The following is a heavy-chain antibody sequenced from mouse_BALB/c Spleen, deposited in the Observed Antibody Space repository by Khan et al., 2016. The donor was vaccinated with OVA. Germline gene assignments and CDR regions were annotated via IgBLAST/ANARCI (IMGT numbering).Heavy chain of an antibody. D-gene: IGHD2-3*01. CDR2: ISTYYGNI. CDR1: GYTFADSG. V-gene: IGHV1S137*01. Sequence: QVQLQQSGPEPVRPGASVKISCKGSGYTFADSGMHWVRQSHAKSLEWIGVISTYYGNIKYNQKFEGRATMTVDKSSSTAYMELARLTSEDSAVYFCIRDGISEFDYWGQGTLVTVSA. CDR3: IRDGISEFDY. J-gene: IGHJ3*01.